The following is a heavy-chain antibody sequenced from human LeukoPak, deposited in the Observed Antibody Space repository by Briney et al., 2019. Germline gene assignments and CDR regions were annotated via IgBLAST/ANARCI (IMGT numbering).Heavy chain of an antibody. J-gene: IGHJ4*02. CDR3: AHTRWTRGYFDY. Sequence: SGPTLVKPTQTLTLTCTFSGFSLTTNEVAVGWIRQPPGKALXWLALIYWDDEKRYRPSLKDRLTITKDTSKNQVVLTMTNMDPVDTGTYYCAHTRWTRGYFDYWGQGTLVTVSS. CDR2: IYWDDEK. CDR1: GFSLTTNEVA. V-gene: IGHV2-5*02. D-gene: IGHD5-24*01.